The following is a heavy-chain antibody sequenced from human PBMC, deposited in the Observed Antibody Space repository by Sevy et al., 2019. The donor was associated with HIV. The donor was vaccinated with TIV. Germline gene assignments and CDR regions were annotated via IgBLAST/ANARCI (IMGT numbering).Heavy chain of an antibody. CDR3: ERDSTTRPRVLDY. J-gene: IGHJ4*02. CDR2: IYFTGNT. V-gene: IGHV4-59*01. Sequence: SETLSLTCSVSGGSISSYFWTWVRQSPGKGLEWSGNIYFTGNTDYTPSLKSRDTLSLDTSKSHFSLTLKSVTAADTAIYFCERDSTTRPRVLDYWGQGTLVTVSS. D-gene: IGHD1-1*01. CDR1: GGSISSYF.